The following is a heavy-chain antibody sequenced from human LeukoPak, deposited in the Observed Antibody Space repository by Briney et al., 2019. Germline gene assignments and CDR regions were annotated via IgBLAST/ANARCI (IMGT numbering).Heavy chain of an antibody. D-gene: IGHD1-26*01. CDR3: ARHPSSGSYYYYYYMDV. V-gene: IGHV4-39*01. CDR1: GGSISSSSYY. CDR2: IYYSGST. Sequence: SETLSLTCTVSGGSISSSSYYWGWIRQPPGKGLEWIGSIYYSGSTYYNPSLKSRVTISVDTSKNQFSLKLSSVTAADTAVYYCARHPSSGSYYYYYYMDVWGKGTTVTVSS. J-gene: IGHJ6*03.